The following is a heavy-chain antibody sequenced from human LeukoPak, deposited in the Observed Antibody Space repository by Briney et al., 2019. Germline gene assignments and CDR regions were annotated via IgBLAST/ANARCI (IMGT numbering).Heavy chain of an antibody. CDR2: ISYDGSNK. V-gene: IGHV3-30-3*01. D-gene: IGHD3-3*01. Sequence: GGSLRLSCAASGFTFSSYAMSWVRQAPGKGLEWVAVISYDGSNKYYADSVKGRFTISRDNSKNTLYLQMNSLRAEDTAVYYCATHKSEPWGQGTLVTVSS. J-gene: IGHJ4*02. CDR3: ATHKSEP. CDR1: GFTFSSYA.